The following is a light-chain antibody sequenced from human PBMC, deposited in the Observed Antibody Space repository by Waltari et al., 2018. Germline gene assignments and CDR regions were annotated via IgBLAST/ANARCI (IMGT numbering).Light chain of an antibody. Sequence: DAVMTQSQLSLPVTLGQPASISCMSSQSLVSSDGNTYLSWFQQRPGQSPRRLIYTVSNRDSGVPDRFSGSGSGTDFTLKISRVEAEDVGVYYCMQATYWPWTFGQGTKVEIK. CDR3: MQATYWPWT. CDR1: QSLVSSDGNTY. CDR2: TVS. V-gene: IGKV2-30*01. J-gene: IGKJ1*01.